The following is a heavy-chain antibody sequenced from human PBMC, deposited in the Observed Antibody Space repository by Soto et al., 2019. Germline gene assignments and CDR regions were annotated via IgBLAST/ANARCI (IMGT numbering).Heavy chain of an antibody. CDR1: GFTFSNYW. V-gene: IGHV3-7*01. J-gene: IGHJ5*02. D-gene: IGHD2-21*01. CDR3: ASARHIGP. CDR2: IKEDGSER. Sequence: PVESLRLSCAASGFTFSNYWMSWVRQAPGKGLEWVANIKEDGSERNYVDSVKGRFTISRDNAENSLYLQMNSLRAEDTAVYYCASARHIGPWGQGTLVTVSS.